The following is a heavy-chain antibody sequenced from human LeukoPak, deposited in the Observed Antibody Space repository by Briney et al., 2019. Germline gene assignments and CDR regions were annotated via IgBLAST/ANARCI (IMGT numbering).Heavy chain of an antibody. V-gene: IGHV1-8*01. Sequence: ASVKVSCKASGYTFTSYDINWVRQATGQGLEWMGWMNPNSGNTGYAQKFQGRVTMTRNTSISTACMELSSLRSEDTAVYYCARGIAAAGTPLEFDYWGQGTLVTVSS. CDR3: ARGIAAAGTPLEFDY. CDR2: MNPNSGNT. D-gene: IGHD6-13*01. J-gene: IGHJ4*02. CDR1: GYTFTSYD.